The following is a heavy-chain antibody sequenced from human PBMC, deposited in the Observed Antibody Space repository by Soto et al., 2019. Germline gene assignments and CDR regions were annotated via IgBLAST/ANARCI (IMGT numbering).Heavy chain of an antibody. CDR1: GGSISSSSYY. CDR3: ARQEGRSWYDFDY. CDR2: IYYSGST. D-gene: IGHD6-13*01. J-gene: IGHJ4*02. Sequence: SETLSLTCTVSGGSISSSSYYWGWIRQPPGKGLEWIGSIYYSGSTYYNPSLKSRVTISVDTSKNQFSLKLSSVTAADTAVYYCARQEGRSWYDFDYWGQGTLVTVSS. V-gene: IGHV4-39*01.